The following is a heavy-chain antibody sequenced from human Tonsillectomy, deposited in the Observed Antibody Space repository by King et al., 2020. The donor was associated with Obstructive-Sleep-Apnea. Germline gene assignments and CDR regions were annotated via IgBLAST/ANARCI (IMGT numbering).Heavy chain of an antibody. CDR2: INQDGSEK. Sequence: VQLVESGGGLVQPGGSLRLSCGGSEFTFSNYWMSWVRQAPGKGLEWVANINQDGSEKYYVDSVKGRFTISRDNAKNSVYLQMNSLKTEDTAVYYCARLDDFWSGSYYFYYGMDVWGQGTTVTVSS. CDR1: EFTFSNYW. V-gene: IGHV3-7*03. CDR3: ARLDDFWSGSYYFYYGMDV. D-gene: IGHD3-3*01. J-gene: IGHJ6*02.